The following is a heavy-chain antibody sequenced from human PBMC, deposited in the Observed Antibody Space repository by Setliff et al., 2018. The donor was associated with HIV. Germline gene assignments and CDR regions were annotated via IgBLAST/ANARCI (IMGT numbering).Heavy chain of an antibody. CDR2: IYSTGST. J-gene: IGHJ4*02. V-gene: IGHV4-59*11. CDR1: GASITSHY. CDR3: AKGAGFYGDYTFDY. Sequence: SETLSLTCTVSGASITSHYWSWIRQSPGRELEWIGYIYSTGSTNYNPSLQSRVSISMDASENKFSLKVTSVTSADTAVYYCAKGAGFYGDYTFDYWGQGNLGTVPQ. D-gene: IGHD4-17*01.